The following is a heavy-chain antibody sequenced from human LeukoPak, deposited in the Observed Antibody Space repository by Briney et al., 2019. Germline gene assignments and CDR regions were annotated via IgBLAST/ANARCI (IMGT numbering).Heavy chain of an antibody. CDR3: TRGGGGSFPHY. Sequence: GGSLRLSCAASGFTVSSNFLSWVRQPPGKGLEWVSDIYSGGSTYYADSVKGRFTISRDNSKNTLYLQMNSLRAGDTAVYYCTRGGGGSFPHYWGQGTLVTVSS. CDR1: GFTVSSNF. V-gene: IGHV3-53*01. J-gene: IGHJ4*02. CDR2: IYSGGST. D-gene: IGHD2-21*01.